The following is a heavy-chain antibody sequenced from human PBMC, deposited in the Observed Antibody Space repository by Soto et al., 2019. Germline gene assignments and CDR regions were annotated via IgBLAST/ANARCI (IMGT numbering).Heavy chain of an antibody. CDR2: IYYRGST. Sequence: QVQLQASGPGLVKPSQTLSLTCTVSGRSISRGGYYWGWIRQPPGKGMECIGYIYYRGSTDYNPSLQSRVTITVDTANHQFSLKLSSVTAADTAVYYCAREARTAFYGMDVGGQGTTVTVSS. J-gene: IGHJ6*02. CDR3: AREARTAFYGMDV. V-gene: IGHV4-30-4*01. D-gene: IGHD2-21*02. CDR1: GRSISRGGYY.